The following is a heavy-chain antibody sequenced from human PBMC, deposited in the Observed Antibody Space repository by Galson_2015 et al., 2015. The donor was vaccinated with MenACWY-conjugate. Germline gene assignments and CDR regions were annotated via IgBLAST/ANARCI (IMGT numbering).Heavy chain of an antibody. V-gene: IGHV3-74*03. Sequence: SLRLSCAASGFTFSRHWMQWVRQAPGKGLVWVSRINSDGSSSTYADSVKGRFTISRDNAKNTLYLQMNSLRAEGTAVYYCARVWYSSTWCVDYWGQGTLVTVSS. CDR3: ARVWYSSTWCVDY. CDR1: GFTFSRHW. J-gene: IGHJ4*02. D-gene: IGHD6-13*01. CDR2: INSDGSSS.